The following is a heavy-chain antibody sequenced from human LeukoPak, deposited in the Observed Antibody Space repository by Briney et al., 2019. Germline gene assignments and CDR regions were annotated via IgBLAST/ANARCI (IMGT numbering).Heavy chain of an antibody. Sequence: GGSLRLSCAASGFSFSSYGMSWVRQAPGKGLEWVSAISGSGGSTYYADSVKGRFTISRDKSKNTLYLQMNSLRAEDTAVYYCAKGDTTWELPHDYWGQGTLVTVSS. V-gene: IGHV3-23*01. CDR1: GFSFSSYG. CDR2: ISGSGGST. D-gene: IGHD1-26*01. CDR3: AKGDTTWELPHDY. J-gene: IGHJ4*02.